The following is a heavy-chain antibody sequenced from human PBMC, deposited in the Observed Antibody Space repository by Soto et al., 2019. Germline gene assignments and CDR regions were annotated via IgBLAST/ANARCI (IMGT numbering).Heavy chain of an antibody. V-gene: IGHV3-30-3*01. J-gene: IGHJ4*02. D-gene: IGHD1-1*01. Sequence: PGGSLRLSCTASGFTFRSFTVDWVRQAPGKGLEWVALISYDGNNKYYAESVKGRFTISRDNFKNTLYLEMSSLRPEDTAVYYCARDPTTRNYFDHWGQGTLVTVSS. CDR3: ARDPTTRNYFDH. CDR2: ISYDGNNK. CDR1: GFTFRSFT.